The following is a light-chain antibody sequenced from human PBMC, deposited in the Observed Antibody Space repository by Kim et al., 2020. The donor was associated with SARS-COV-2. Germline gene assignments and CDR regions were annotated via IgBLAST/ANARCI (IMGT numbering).Light chain of an antibody. CDR2: WAS. V-gene: IGKV4-1*01. J-gene: IGKJ4*01. CDR3: QQYYSYPLT. Sequence: DIVMTQSPDSLAVSLGEGATINCKSSQSVLLNSNNKNFLAWYQQKPGQPPRMLIYWASTRESGVPDRFSGSGSGTDFTLTISSLQAEDVAVYYCQQYYSYPLTFGGGTKLEI. CDR1: QSVLLNSNNKNF.